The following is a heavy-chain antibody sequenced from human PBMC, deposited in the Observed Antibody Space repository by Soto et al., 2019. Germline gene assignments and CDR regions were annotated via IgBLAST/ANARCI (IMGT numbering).Heavy chain of an antibody. CDR2: ISYDGSNK. CDR3: AKSAACSGGSCYRVYFDY. J-gene: IGHJ4*02. Sequence: GGSLRLSCAASGFTFSSYGIHWVRQAPGKGLEWVAVISYDGSNKYYADSVKGRFTISRDNSKNTLYLQMNSLRAEDTAVYYCAKSAACSGGSCYRVYFDYWGQGTLVTVSS. CDR1: GFTFSSYG. D-gene: IGHD2-15*01. V-gene: IGHV3-30*18.